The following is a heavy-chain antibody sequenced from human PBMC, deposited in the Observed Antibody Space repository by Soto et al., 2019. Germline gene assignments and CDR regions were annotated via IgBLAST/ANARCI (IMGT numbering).Heavy chain of an antibody. CDR3: AGTTSHHWLYMDV. J-gene: IGHJ6*03. CDR1: GDSVSSNSAA. CDR2: TYYRSRWYN. D-gene: IGHD1-7*01. V-gene: IGHV6-1*01. Sequence: QVQLQESGPGLVKPSQTLSLTCVISGDSVSSNSAAWNWIRLSPSRGLEWLARTYYRSRWYNDYAVSVGSRITVNPDTSKNQFSLQLTSVTPEDTAVYYCAGTTSHHWLYMDVWGKGATVTVSS.